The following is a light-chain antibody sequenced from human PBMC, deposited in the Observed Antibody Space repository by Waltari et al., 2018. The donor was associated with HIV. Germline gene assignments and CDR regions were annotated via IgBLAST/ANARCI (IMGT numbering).Light chain of an antibody. V-gene: IGKV3-20*01. CDR3: QQFDDWEYT. CDR1: KDDNRDY. Sequence: VLTQSPGSLSLSPGDSVSLSCRVSKDDNRDYLAWYQQRRGQPPTLLVSGNSVRAPGVPDRFSGSGSGTVFTLTINRLEPEDFTTYLCQQFDDWEYTFGQGTQLEIK. J-gene: IGKJ2*01. CDR2: GNS.